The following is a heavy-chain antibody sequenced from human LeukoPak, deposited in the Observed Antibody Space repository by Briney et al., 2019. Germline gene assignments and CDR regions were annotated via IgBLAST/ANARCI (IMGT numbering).Heavy chain of an antibody. CDR1: GYTFTSSG. Sequence: ASVKGSCKASGYTFTSSGISWVRQAPGQGLEWMGWISAYNGNTNYAQKLQGRVTMTTDTPTSTAYMELRSLRSDDTAVYYCARENYDILTGYYYFDYWGQGTLVTVSS. CDR2: ISAYNGNT. V-gene: IGHV1-18*01. J-gene: IGHJ4*02. D-gene: IGHD3-9*01. CDR3: ARENYDILTGYYYFDY.